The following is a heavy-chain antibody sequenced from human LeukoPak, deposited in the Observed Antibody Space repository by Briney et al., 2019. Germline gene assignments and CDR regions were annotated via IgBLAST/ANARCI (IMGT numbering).Heavy chain of an antibody. CDR3: ARGYRELSLYYYYMDV. J-gene: IGHJ6*03. D-gene: IGHD1-7*01. CDR2: IKQDGSEK. Sequence: PGGSLRLSCAASGFTFSSYWMSWVRQAPGKGLEWVANIKQDGSEKYYVDSVKSRFTISRDNAKNSLYLQMNSLRAEDTAVYYCARGYRELSLYYYYMDVWGKGTTVTVSS. V-gene: IGHV3-7*01. CDR1: GFTFSSYW.